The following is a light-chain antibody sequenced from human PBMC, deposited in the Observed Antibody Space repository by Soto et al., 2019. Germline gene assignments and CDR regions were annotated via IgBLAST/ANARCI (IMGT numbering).Light chain of an antibody. CDR3: SSYTSSNTYV. CDR1: SSDFGSYNR. Sequence: QSALTQPPSVSGSPGQSVTISCTGTSSDFGSYNRVSWYQQPPGTAPKLMIYEVSNRPSGVPDRFSGSKSGNTASLTFSGLQAEDEADYYCSSYTSSNTYVFGTGTKLTVL. J-gene: IGLJ1*01. CDR2: EVS. V-gene: IGLV2-18*02.